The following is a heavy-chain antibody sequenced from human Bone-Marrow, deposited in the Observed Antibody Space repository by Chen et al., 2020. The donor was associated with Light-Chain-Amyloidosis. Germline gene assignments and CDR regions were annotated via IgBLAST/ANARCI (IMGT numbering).Heavy chain of an antibody. CDR1: GFTFSSYP. V-gene: IGHV3-23*01. D-gene: IGHD3-10*01. CDR3: SREVTTNYGMDV. CDR2: IGGSGSST. Sequence: EVQLLESGGGLVQPGGSLRLSCAASGFTFSSYPMSWVRQAPGKGLEWISGIGGSGSSTYYADSVKGRFTISRDNSKNTLYLQMNSLRAEDTAIYYCSREVTTNYGMDVWGQGTAVTVSS. J-gene: IGHJ6*02.